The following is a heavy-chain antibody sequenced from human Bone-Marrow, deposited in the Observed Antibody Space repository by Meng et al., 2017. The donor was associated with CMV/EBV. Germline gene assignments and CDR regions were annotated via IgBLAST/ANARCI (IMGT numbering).Heavy chain of an antibody. CDR1: GFTFSSYW. J-gene: IGHJ5*02. CDR2: IKQDGSEK. CDR3: ARDSDYSNYNWFDP. D-gene: IGHD4-11*01. Sequence: GGSLRLSCAASGFTFSSYWMSWVRQAPGKGLEWVANIKQDGSEKYYVDSVKGRFTISRDNAKNSLYLQMNSLRAEDTAVYYCARDSDYSNYNWFDPWGQGTLVTFSS. V-gene: IGHV3-7*01.